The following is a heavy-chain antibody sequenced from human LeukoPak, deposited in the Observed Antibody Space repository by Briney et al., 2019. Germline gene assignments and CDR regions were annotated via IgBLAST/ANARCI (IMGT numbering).Heavy chain of an antibody. V-gene: IGHV4-30-4*01. CDR3: ARALAATICLDY. D-gene: IGHD5-12*01. J-gene: IGHJ4*02. Sequence: SETLSLTCAVYDGSFSDYYWSWIRQPPGKGLEWIGYIYYSGSTYYNPSLKSRVTISVDTSKNQFSLKLSSVTAADTAVYYCARALAATICLDYWGQGTLVTVSS. CDR1: DGSFSDYY. CDR2: IYYSGST.